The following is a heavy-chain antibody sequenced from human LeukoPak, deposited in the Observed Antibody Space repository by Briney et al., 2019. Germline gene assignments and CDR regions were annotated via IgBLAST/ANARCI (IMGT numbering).Heavy chain of an antibody. CDR2: IYTSGST. D-gene: IGHD3-22*01. V-gene: IGHV4-4*07. CDR3: ARGGSYDSSGYYLPLDY. CDR1: GGSISSYY. J-gene: IGHJ4*02. Sequence: SETLSLTCTVSGGSISSYYWSWIRQPAGKGLEWIGRIYTSGSTNYNPSLKSRVTMSVDTSKNQFSLKLSSVTAADTAVYYCARGGSYDSSGYYLPLDYWGQGTLVTVSS.